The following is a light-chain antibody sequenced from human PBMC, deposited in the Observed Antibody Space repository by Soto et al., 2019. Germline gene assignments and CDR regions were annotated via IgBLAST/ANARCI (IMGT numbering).Light chain of an antibody. CDR3: QQRINWRPEVT. Sequence: EIVLTQSPATLSLSQGGRATLSCRASQRVRSSLAWYQQKTGQAPRLLIYDASNRGPGSPARFSGSGSGTDYTLPISSLQPADVAVYYCQQRINWRPEVTFGPGTKVDIK. CDR2: DAS. V-gene: IGKV3-11*01. J-gene: IGKJ3*01. CDR1: QRVRSS.